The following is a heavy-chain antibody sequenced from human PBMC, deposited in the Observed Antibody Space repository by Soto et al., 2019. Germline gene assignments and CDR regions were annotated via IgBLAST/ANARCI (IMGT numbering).Heavy chain of an antibody. V-gene: IGHV3-23*01. CDR3: AKVRRLLWFGELWFDP. CDR1: GFTFSSYA. D-gene: IGHD3-10*01. CDR2: ISGSGGST. Sequence: GGSLRLSCAASGFTFSSYAMSWVRQAPGKGLEWVSAISGSGGSTYYADSVKGRFTISRDNSKNTLYLQMNSLRAEDTAVYYCAKVRRLLWFGELWFDPWGQGTLVTVSS. J-gene: IGHJ5*02.